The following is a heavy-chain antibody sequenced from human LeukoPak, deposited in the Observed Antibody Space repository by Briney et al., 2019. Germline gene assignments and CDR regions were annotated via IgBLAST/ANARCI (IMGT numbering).Heavy chain of an antibody. D-gene: IGHD2/OR15-2a*01. CDR2: ITGSGGTS. Sequence: LSGGSLRLSCTASGFTFSSCAMSWVRQAPGKGLQWVSSITGSGGTSYSADPVKGRFTISRDNSKNTLYLEMNSLRADDTAVYFCAKESTQVIEVYFDSWGQGTLVTVSS. J-gene: IGHJ4*02. CDR1: GFTFSSCA. V-gene: IGHV3-23*01. CDR3: AKESTQVIEVYFDS.